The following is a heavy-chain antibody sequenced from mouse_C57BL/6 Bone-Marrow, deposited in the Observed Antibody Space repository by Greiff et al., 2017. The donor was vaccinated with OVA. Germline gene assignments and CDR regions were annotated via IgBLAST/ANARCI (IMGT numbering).Heavy chain of an antibody. CDR3: ARRYFDV. CDR1: GFTFSSYG. CDR2: ISSGGSYT. V-gene: IGHV5-6*01. Sequence: VQLQQSGGDLVKPGGSLKLSCAASGFTFSSYGMSWVRQTPDKRLEWVATISSGGSYTYYPDSVKGRFTISRDNAKNTLYLQMSSLKSEDTAMYYCARRYFDVWGTGTTVTVSS. J-gene: IGHJ1*03.